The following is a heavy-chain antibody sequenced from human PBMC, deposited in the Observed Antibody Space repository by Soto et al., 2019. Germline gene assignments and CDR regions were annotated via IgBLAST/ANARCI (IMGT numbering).Heavy chain of an antibody. CDR2: MFHTGTT. Sequence: QVQLQESGPGLVKPSETLSLTCTVSGDSITTSFWGWIRQPPGKGLEWIGYMFHTGTTKYNPSLESRVTLSVDTSKNQFSLNLSSVTAADTAVYFCARFGRGGFVPWGQGTMVSVSS. V-gene: IGHV4-59*12. CDR3: ARFGRGGFVP. D-gene: IGHD3-16*01. J-gene: IGHJ3*01. CDR1: GDSITTSF.